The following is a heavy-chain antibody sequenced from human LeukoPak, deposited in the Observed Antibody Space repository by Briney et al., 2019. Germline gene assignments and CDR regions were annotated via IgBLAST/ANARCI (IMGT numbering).Heavy chain of an antibody. V-gene: IGHV5-51*01. J-gene: IGHJ4*02. Sequence: GASLKISCKGSGYSFTSYCIGWVRQMPVKRLKWMRIIYPGDSDTRYTPSSQRQFPLSAHKTISTASLHSISLTASDTATYYGASPVRYYFDYWGQATLVTVSS. CDR2: IYPGDSDT. CDR3: ASPVRYYFDY. CDR1: GYSFTSYC. D-gene: IGHD4-17*01.